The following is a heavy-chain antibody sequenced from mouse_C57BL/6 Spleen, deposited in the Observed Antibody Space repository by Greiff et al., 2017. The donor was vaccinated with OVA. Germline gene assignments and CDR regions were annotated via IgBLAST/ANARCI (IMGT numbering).Heavy chain of an antibody. D-gene: IGHD1-1*01. CDR3: AREGYGSSFSYWYFDV. CDR2: INPGSGGT. V-gene: IGHV1-54*01. CDR1: GYAFTNYL. Sequence: QVQLQQSGAELVRPGTSVKVSCKASGYAFTNYLIEWVKQRPGQGLEWIGVINPGSGGTNYNEKFKGKATLTADKSSSTAYMQLSSLTSEDSAVYFCAREGYGSSFSYWYFDVWGTGTTVTVSS. J-gene: IGHJ1*03.